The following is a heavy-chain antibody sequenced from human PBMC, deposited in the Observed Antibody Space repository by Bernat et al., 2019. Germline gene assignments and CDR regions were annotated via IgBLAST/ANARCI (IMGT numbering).Heavy chain of an antibody. CDR2: ISSSSSYI. CDR3: AGVRGSYYGWFDP. CDR1: GFTFSSYS. Sequence: EVQLVESGGGLVKPGGSLRLSCAASGFTFSSYSMNWVRQAPGKGLEWVSSISSSSSYIYYADSVKGRFTISRDNAKNSLYLQMNSLRAEDTAVYYWAGVRGSYYGWFDPWGQGTLVTVSS. V-gene: IGHV3-21*01. D-gene: IGHD1-26*01. J-gene: IGHJ5*02.